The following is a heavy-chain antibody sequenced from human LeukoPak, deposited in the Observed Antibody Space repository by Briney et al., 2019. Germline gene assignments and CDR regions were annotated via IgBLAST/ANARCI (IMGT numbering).Heavy chain of an antibody. D-gene: IGHD2-15*01. J-gene: IGHJ4*02. V-gene: IGHV3-15*01. CDR2: IKSKTDGGTT. CDR1: GFTFTNAW. Sequence: RTGGSLRLSCAASGFTFTNAWMSWVRQAPGKGLEWVGRIKSKTDGGTTDYAAPVKGRFTISRDDSKNTLYLQMNSLETEDTAVYYCTNTVVVVASTGFDYWGQGTLVTVSS. CDR3: TNTVVVVASTGFDY.